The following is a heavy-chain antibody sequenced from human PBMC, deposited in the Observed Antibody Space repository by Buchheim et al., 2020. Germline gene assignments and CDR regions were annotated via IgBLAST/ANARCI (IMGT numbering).Heavy chain of an antibody. CDR1: GGSISSSSYY. Sequence: QVQLQQWGAGLLKPSETLSLTCTVSGGSISSSSYYWGWIRQPPGKGLEWIGSIYYSGSTYYNPSLKSRVTISVDTSKNQFSLKLSSVTAADTAVYYCARRLIQQGQGYDYWGQGTL. CDR3: ARRLIQQGQGYDY. V-gene: IGHV4-39*01. D-gene: IGHD6-19*01. CDR2: IYYSGST. J-gene: IGHJ4*02.